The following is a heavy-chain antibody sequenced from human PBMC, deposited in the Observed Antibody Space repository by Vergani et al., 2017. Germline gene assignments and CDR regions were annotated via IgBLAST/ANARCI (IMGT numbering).Heavy chain of an antibody. CDR2: INPTTGNP. CDR3: ARAKRGRLAVGATDS. V-gene: IGHV7-4-1*01. J-gene: IGHJ4*02. CDR1: GYTFTSYD. D-gene: IGHD6-19*01. Sequence: QVQLVQSGAEVKKPGASVKVSCKASGYTFTSYDINWVRQATGQGLEWMGWINPTTGNPTYARAFTGRFVFSLDTSISTAYLQIVSLKAEDTAVYFCARAKRGRLAVGATDSWGQGTLLTVSS.